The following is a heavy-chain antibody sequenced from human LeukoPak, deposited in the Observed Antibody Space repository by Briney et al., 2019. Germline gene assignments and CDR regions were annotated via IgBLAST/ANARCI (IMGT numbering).Heavy chain of an antibody. Sequence: GGSLRLSCAVSGFNVSSNYLNWVRQAPGKGPEWVSVMYSGGSTYYADSVKGRFTISRDNSKNTLYLQTNSLRPEDTAVYHCARVDSRTAQFDYWGQRTLVTVSS. CDR1: GFNVSSNY. D-gene: IGHD6-13*01. CDR2: MYSGGST. V-gene: IGHV3-66*01. CDR3: ARVDSRTAQFDY. J-gene: IGHJ4*02.